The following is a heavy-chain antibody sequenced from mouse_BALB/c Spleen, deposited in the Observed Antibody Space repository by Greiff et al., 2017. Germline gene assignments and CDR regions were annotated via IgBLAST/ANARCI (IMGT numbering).Heavy chain of an antibody. CDR3: ARSDGGFAY. D-gene: IGHD2-3*01. CDR1: GFTFSSFG. V-gene: IGHV5-17*02. J-gene: IGHJ3*01. CDR2: ISSGSSTI. Sequence: EVQVVESGGGLVQPAGSRKLSCAASGFTFSSFGMHWVRQAPEKGLEWVAYISSGSSTIYYADTVKGRFTISRDNPKNTLFLQMTGLRSEDTAMYYCARSDGGFAYWGQGTLVTVSA.